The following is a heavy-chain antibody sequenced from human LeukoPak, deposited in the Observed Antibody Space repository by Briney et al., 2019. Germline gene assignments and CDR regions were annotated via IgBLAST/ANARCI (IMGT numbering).Heavy chain of an antibody. CDR1: GGSISSYY. CDR3: ASTWHLAAAGHVDY. CDR2: IYTSGST. D-gene: IGHD6-13*01. J-gene: IGHJ4*02. Sequence: PSETLSLTCTVSGGSISSYYWSWIRQPAGKGLEWIGRIYTSGSTNYNPSLKSRVTMSVDTSKNQFSLKLSSVTAADTAVYYCASTWHLAAAGHVDYWGQGTLVTVSS. V-gene: IGHV4-4*07.